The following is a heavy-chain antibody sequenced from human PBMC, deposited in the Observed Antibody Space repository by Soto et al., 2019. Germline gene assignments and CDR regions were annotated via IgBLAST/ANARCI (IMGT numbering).Heavy chain of an antibody. D-gene: IGHD2-15*01. CDR2: ISHDGSNI. V-gene: IGHV3-30-3*01. Sequence: PGGSLRLSCAASGFTFSTYAMHWVRQAPGKGLEWVAVISHDGSNIYYADSVKGRFTISRDNPKNTLYLQMNSLRPEDTAVYFCARDYVRIVVAPVFCGQGTLVTVSS. CDR1: GFTFSTYA. J-gene: IGHJ4*02. CDR3: ARDYVRIVVAPVF.